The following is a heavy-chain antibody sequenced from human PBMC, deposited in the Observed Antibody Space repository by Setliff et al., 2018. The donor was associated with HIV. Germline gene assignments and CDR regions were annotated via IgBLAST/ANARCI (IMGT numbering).Heavy chain of an antibody. CDR2: ISYDGSKK. V-gene: IGHV3-30*04. CDR3: AKSEGTGWIQLCPFDC. J-gene: IGHJ4*02. D-gene: IGHD5-18*01. CDR1: GFIFSSYA. Sequence: GGSLRLSCAASGFIFSSYAMDWVRQAPGKGLEWVAVISYDGSKKYYADSVKGRFTISRDNSKNTLYLQMNSLRAEDTAVYYCAKSEGTGWIQLCPFDCWGQGTLVTVSS.